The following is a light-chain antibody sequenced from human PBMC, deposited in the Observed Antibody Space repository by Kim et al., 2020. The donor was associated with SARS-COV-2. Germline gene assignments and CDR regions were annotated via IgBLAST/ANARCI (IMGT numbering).Light chain of an antibody. J-gene: IGKJ2*01. V-gene: IGKV1-33*01. CDR2: DAA. CDR3: QQYDNLPYT. Sequence: SSSVGDRVTITCQASQDISNYLNWYQQKPGKAPKLLIYDAANLETGVPSRFSGSGSGTDFTFTISSLQPEDIVTYYCQQYDNLPYTFGQGTKLEI. CDR1: QDISNY.